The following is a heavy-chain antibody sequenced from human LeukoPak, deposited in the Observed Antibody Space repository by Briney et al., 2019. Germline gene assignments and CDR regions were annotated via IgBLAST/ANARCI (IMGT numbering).Heavy chain of an antibody. J-gene: IGHJ3*02. D-gene: IGHD1-26*01. CDR3: ARGGGSYYIGAFDI. Sequence: GGSLRLSCAASGFTFSSYSMNWVRQAPGKGLEWVSYISSSSSTIYYADSVKGRFTISRDNAKSSLYLQMNSLRAEDTAVYYCARGGGSYYIGAFDIWGQGTMVTVSS. CDR2: ISSSSSTI. V-gene: IGHV3-48*01. CDR1: GFTFSSYS.